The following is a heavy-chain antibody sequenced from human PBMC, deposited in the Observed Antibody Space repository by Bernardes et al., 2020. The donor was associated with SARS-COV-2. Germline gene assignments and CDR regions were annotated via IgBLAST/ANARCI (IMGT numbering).Heavy chain of an antibody. Sequence: GGSLRLSCAGSGFRFSDYGIHWVRQAPGKGLEWVAVIWYDGSKEYYTDSVKGRFTISRDNSKNTVFLQMSSLRAEDTAVYYCARVFIVPYGMDVWGQGTTVTVSS. CDR2: IWYDGSKE. D-gene: IGHD1-26*01. V-gene: IGHV3-33*01. CDR1: GFRFSDYG. CDR3: ARVFIVPYGMDV. J-gene: IGHJ6*02.